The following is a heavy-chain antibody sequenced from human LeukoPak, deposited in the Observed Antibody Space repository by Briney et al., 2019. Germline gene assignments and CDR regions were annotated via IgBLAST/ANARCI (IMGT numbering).Heavy chain of an antibody. CDR3: AREGYDSSGYYGY. CDR1: GFTFSSYA. J-gene: IGHJ4*02. CDR2: ISYDGSNK. V-gene: IGHV3-30-3*01. Sequence: GGSLRLSCAASGFTFSSYAMHWVRQAPGKGLEWVAVISYDGSNKYYADSVKGRFTISRDNSKNTLYLRMNSLRAEDTAVYYCAREGYDSSGYYGYWGQGTLVTVSS. D-gene: IGHD3-22*01.